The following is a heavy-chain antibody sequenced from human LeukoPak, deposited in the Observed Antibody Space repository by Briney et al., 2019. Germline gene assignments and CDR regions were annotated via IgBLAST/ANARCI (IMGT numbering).Heavy chain of an antibody. D-gene: IGHD5-18*01. Sequence: SETLSLTCAVYGGSFSGYYWSWIRQPPGKGLEWIGEINHSGSTNYNPSLKSRVTISVDTSKNQFSLKLSSVTAADTAVYYCARVVDTAMVRQSTGGYYFDYWGQGTLVTVSS. V-gene: IGHV4-34*01. CDR2: INHSGST. CDR1: GGSFSGYY. CDR3: ARVVDTAMVRQSTGGYYFDY. J-gene: IGHJ4*02.